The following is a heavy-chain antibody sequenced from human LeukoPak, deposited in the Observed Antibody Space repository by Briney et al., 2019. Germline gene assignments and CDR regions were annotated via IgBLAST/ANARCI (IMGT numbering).Heavy chain of an antibody. V-gene: IGHV3-23*01. CDR2: ISGSGDNT. J-gene: IGHJ2*01. CDR1: GFTFSTSA. CDR3: AKVGPRDGFPGPLNWYFDL. Sequence: GGSLRLSCAASGFTFSTSAMSWVRQAPGKGLEWVSTISGSGDNTYHADSVKGRFIISRDNSKNRLYLQMNSVRAEDTAVYYCAKVGPRDGFPGPLNWYFDLWGRGTLVTVSS. D-gene: IGHD5-24*01.